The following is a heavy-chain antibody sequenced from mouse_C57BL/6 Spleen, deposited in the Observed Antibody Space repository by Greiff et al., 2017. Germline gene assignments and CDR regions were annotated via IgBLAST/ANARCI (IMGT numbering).Heavy chain of an antibody. D-gene: IGHD2-5*01. CDR2: INPYNGGT. Sequence: VQLKESGPVLVKPGASVKMSCKASGYTFTDYYMNWVKQSHGKSLEWIGVINPYNGGTSYNQKFKGKATLTVDKSSSTAYMELNSLTSEDSAVYYCARSYSNWGDYWGQGTTLTVSS. V-gene: IGHV1-19*01. J-gene: IGHJ2*01. CDR1: GYTFTDYY. CDR3: ARSYSNWGDY.